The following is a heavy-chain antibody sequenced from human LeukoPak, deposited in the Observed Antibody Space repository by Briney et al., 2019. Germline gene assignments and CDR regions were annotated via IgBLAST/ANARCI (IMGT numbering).Heavy chain of an antibody. CDR1: GFTFSDYY. CDR2: ISSSGSTI. D-gene: IGHD6-19*01. J-gene: IGHJ3*02. V-gene: IGHV3-11*01. CDR3: ARFRQWLVPDAFDI. Sequence: GGSLRLSCAASGFTFSDYYMSWIRQAPGKGLEWVSYISSSGSTIYYADSVKGRFTISRDNAKNSLYLQMNSLRAEDTAVYYCARFRQWLVPDAFDIWGQGTMVTVSS.